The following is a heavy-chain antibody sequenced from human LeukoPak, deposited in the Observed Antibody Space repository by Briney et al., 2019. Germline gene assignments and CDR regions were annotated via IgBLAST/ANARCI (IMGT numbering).Heavy chain of an antibody. CDR2: IKSKTDGGTT. V-gene: IGHV3-15*01. CDR1: GFTFSNAW. CDR3: TTHYYDSSEDY. D-gene: IGHD3-22*01. J-gene: IGHJ4*02. Sequence: PGGSLRLSCAASGFTFSNAWMSWVRQAPGKGLEWVGRIKSKTDGGTTDYAAPVKGRFTISRDDSKNTLYLQMNSLKTEATAVYYCTTHYYDSSEDYWGQGTVVTVSS.